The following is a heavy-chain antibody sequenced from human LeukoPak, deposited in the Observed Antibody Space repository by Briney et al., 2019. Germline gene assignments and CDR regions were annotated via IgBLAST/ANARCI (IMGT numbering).Heavy chain of an antibody. D-gene: IGHD3-10*01. CDR2: MNPNSGNT. J-gene: IGHJ6*02. Sequence: ASVKVSCKASGYTFTSYDINWVRQATGQGLEWMGWMNPNSGNTGYAQKFQGRVTMTRNTSISTAYMELSSLRSEDTAVYYCARVRKAYYYGSGSSYYYYYGMDVWGQGTTVTVSS. CDR3: ARVRKAYYYGSGSSYYYYYGMDV. CDR1: GYTFTSYD. V-gene: IGHV1-8*01.